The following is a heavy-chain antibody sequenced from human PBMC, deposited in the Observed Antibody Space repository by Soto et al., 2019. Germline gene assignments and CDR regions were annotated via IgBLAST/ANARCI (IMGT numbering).Heavy chain of an antibody. CDR1: GGSISSYY. CDR2: IYYSGST. CDR3: ARVGGFGATTIDY. V-gene: IGHV4-59*08. D-gene: IGHD3-10*01. Sequence: PSETLSLTCTVSGGSISSYYWSWIRQPPEKGLEWIGYIYYSGSTNYNPSLKSRVTISVDTSKNQFSLKLSSVTAADTAVYYCARVGGFGATTIDYWGQGTLVTVSS. J-gene: IGHJ4*02.